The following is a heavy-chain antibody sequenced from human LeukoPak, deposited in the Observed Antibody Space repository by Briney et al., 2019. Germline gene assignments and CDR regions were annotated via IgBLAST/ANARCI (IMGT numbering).Heavy chain of an antibody. CDR3: PRGSSGPDY. CDR2: ISASGGST. CDR1: GFTFSNYA. D-gene: IGHD6-19*01. V-gene: IGHV3-23*01. Sequence: GGSLRLSCAASGFTFSNYAMSWVRQVPGKGLEWVSVISASGGSTYYADSVKGRFTISRDNSKNTLHLQMNSLRAEDTAVYYCPRGSSGPDYWGQGTLVTVSS. J-gene: IGHJ4*02.